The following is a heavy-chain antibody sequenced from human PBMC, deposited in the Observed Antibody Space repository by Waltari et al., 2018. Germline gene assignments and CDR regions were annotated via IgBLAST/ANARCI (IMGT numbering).Heavy chain of an antibody. V-gene: IGHV4-39*07. CDR1: GGSISRSSYY. CDR3: ARIWGSYRGFDY. Sequence: QLQLQESGPGLVKPSETLSLTCTVSGGSISRSSYYWGWIRQPPGKGLGWIGSIYYRASTYYNPPLKSRVTISVATSKNQFSLKLSSVTAADTAVYYCARIWGSYRGFDYWGQGTLVTVSS. J-gene: IGHJ4*02. D-gene: IGHD3-16*02. CDR2: IYYRAST.